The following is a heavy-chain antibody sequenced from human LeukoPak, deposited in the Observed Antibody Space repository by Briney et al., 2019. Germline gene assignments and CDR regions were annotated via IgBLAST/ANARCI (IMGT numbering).Heavy chain of an antibody. V-gene: IGHV3-9*01. CDR2: LTWNSGAF. Sequence: GGSLRLSCVGSGFSFDDFAMHWVRQVPGKGLEWVSGLTWNSGAFGYADSVKGRFTISRDNAKNSLFLEMSGLRGEDTAFYYCARATASDSSGVHLNWFDTWGQGTRVTVSS. J-gene: IGHJ5*02. CDR1: GFSFDDFA. D-gene: IGHD3-22*01. CDR3: ARATASDSSGVHLNWFDT.